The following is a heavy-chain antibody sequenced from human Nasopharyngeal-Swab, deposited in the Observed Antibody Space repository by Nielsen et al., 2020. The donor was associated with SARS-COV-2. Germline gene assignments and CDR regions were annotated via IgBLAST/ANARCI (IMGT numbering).Heavy chain of an antibody. J-gene: IGHJ5*01. V-gene: IGHV1-18*01. D-gene: IGHD1-26*01. CDR2: ISAYNGNT. Sequence: ASVKVSCKASGYTFTSYGISGVRQAPGQGLEWMGWISAYNGNTHYAQKLQGRVTMTTDTSTSTAYMELRSLRSDDTAVYYCAREGSGSYSSWFDPWGQGTLVTVSS. CDR3: AREGSGSYSSWFDP. CDR1: GYTFTSYG.